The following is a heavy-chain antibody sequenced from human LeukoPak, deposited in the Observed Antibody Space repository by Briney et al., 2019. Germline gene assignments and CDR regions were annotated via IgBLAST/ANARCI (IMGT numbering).Heavy chain of an antibody. CDR2: IIPIFGTA. Sequence: GASVKVSCKASGGTFSSYAISWARQAPGQGLEWMGGIIPIFGTANYAQKFQGRVTITADESTSTAYMELSSLRSEDTAVYYCAREGAIVVVPAAMKDHYYGMDVWGQGTTVTVSS. CDR3: AREGAIVVVPAAMKDHYYGMDV. CDR1: GGTFSSYA. V-gene: IGHV1-69*13. D-gene: IGHD2-2*01. J-gene: IGHJ6*02.